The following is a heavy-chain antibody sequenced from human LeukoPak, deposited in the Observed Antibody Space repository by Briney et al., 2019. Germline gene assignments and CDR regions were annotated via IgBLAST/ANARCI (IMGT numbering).Heavy chain of an antibody. CDR3: ARVSSARGYSYGPFFDY. J-gene: IGHJ4*02. D-gene: IGHD5-18*01. CDR1: GGSISSYY. V-gene: IGHV4-4*07. Sequence: PSETLSLTCTVSGGSISSYYWSWIRQPAGKGLEWIGRIYTSGSTNYNPSLKSRVTMSVDTSKNQFSLKLSSVTAADTAVYYCARVSSARGYSYGPFFDYWGQGTLVTVSS. CDR2: IYTSGST.